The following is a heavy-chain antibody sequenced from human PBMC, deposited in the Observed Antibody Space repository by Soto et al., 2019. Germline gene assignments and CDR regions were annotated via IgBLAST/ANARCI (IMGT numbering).Heavy chain of an antibody. CDR3: ARDNSRITMVRGVIGSDYYYGMDV. J-gene: IGHJ6*02. CDR1: GGSISSGGYY. V-gene: IGHV4-31*03. CDR2: IYYSGST. Sequence: QVQLQESGPGLVKPSQTLSLTCTVSGGSISSGGYYWSWIRQHPGKGLEWIGYIYYSGSTYYNPSLKSRVTISVDTSKNQFSLKLSPVTAADTAVYYCARDNSRITMVRGVIGSDYYYGMDVWGQGTTVTVSS. D-gene: IGHD3-10*01.